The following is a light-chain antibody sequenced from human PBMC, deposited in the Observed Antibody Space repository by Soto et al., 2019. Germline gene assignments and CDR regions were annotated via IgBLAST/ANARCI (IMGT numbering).Light chain of an antibody. CDR3: QQYNSYSVPS. V-gene: IGKV2-28*01. CDR2: LGS. CDR1: QCLLHSNVYNY. Sequence: IVVTRSPLSLPVTPGEPASISCRSSQCLLHSNVYNYLDWYLQKPGQSQQLLIFLGSNRASGVPSRFRGSGSGTEFTLTISSLEPDDFATYHCQQYNSYSVPSFGQGTKVEIK. J-gene: IGKJ1*01.